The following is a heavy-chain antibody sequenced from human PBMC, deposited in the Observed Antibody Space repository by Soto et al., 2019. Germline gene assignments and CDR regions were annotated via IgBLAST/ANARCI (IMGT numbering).Heavy chain of an antibody. Sequence: ASVKVSCKASGYTFISYAMHLVRQAPGQRLEWMGWINAGNGNTKYSQKFQGRVTITRDTSASTGFMELSSLRSEDTAVYYCASAPGYCSGGSCYSPFDYWGQGTLVTVSS. CDR1: GYTFISYA. J-gene: IGHJ4*02. V-gene: IGHV1-3*01. CDR2: INAGNGNT. CDR3: ASAPGYCSGGSCYSPFDY. D-gene: IGHD2-15*01.